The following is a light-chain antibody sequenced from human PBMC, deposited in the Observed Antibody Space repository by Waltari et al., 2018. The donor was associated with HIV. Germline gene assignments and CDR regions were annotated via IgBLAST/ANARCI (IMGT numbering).Light chain of an antibody. J-gene: IGLJ1*01. V-gene: IGLV1-51*02. CDR3: GTWDSILNAGNYV. CDR1: SPSIDNIH. CDR2: ENN. Sequence: SVFTPQPSASAAPGKKSTINCAGSSPSIDNIHVAWSQQLPGTAPKLLIYENNKRPSAIPDRFSGSMSGTSATLGLTGLQTGDEADYYCGTWDSILNAGNYVFGTGTKVIAL.